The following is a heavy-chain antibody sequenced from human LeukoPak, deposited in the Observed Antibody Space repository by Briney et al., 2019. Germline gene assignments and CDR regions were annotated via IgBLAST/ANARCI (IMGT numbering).Heavy chain of an antibody. CDR1: NGSISSDTYF. CDR3: AKDVVDAFDI. CDR2: MSSSGIS. Sequence: TSETLSLTCTVSNGSISSDTYFWSWIRQPAGKGLEWIGRMSSSGISTYSPSLKSRVTMSVDTSKNQFSLKVRSVTAADTAIYYCAKDVVDAFDIWGQGTMVTVSS. J-gene: IGHJ3*02. D-gene: IGHD2-15*01. V-gene: IGHV4-61*02.